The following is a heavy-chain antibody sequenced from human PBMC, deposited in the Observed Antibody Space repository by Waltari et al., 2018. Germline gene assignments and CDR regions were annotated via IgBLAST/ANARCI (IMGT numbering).Heavy chain of an antibody. Sequence: EVQLLESGGGLVQSGGSLRLSCAAPGFTFSRNAITWVRQVPGKGLEWVAVISGSGLSTLYADSVKGRFTISRDNSKSTVSLHMDNLRGEDTALYYCARGTTSSTSCFFDYWGQGALVTVPS. V-gene: IGHV3-23*01. CDR1: GFTFSRNA. CDR3: ARGTTSSTSCFFDY. J-gene: IGHJ4*02. CDR2: ISGSGLST. D-gene: IGHD2-2*01.